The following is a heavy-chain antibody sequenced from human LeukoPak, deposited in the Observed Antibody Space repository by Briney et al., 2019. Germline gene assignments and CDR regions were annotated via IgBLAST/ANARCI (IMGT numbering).Heavy chain of an antibody. D-gene: IGHD1-26*01. J-gene: IGHJ4*02. CDR2: VHYTGDT. CDR1: GGPISTYY. V-gene: IGHV4-59*08. CDR3: ATFRNSGSFFEY. Sequence: SETLSLTCTVSGGPISTYYWTWIRQPPGKGLEWIGYVHYTGDTKYSPSLKSRVTISLDTSKSQFSLRLNSVTAADTAVYYCATFRNSGSFFEYWGQGTLVTVST.